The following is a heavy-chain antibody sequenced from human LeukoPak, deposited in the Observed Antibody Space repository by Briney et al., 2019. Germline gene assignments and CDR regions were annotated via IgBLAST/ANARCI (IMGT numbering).Heavy chain of an antibody. J-gene: IGHJ4*02. CDR2: ISGRSHNT. Sequence: PGGSLRLSCAASGLTFSSHAMNWVRQAPGKGLEWVSTISGRSHNTYYADSVKGRFSISRDNSKNTLYLQMNSLRAEDTAVYYCAKGGYYDSNGYFRAFDYWGQGTLVIVSS. CDR1: GLTFSSHA. D-gene: IGHD3-22*01. CDR3: AKGGYYDSNGYFRAFDY. V-gene: IGHV3-23*01.